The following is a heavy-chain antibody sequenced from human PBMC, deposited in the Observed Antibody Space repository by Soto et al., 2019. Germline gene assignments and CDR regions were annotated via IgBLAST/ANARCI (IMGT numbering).Heavy chain of an antibody. J-gene: IGHJ6*02. Sequence: SETLSLTCAVYGGSFRGYYWSWIRQPPGKGLEWIGEINHSGSTNYNPSLKSRVTISVDTSKNQFSLKLSSVTAADTAVYYCARNGSYYDFWSGYYFGGGMDVWGQGTTVTVSS. V-gene: IGHV4-34*01. D-gene: IGHD3-3*01. CDR1: GGSFRGYY. CDR3: ARNGSYYDFWSGYYFGGGMDV. CDR2: INHSGST.